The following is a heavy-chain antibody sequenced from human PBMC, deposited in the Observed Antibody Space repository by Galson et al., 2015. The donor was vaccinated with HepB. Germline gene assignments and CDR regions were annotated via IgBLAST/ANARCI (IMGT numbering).Heavy chain of an antibody. CDR3: AKWFIVPADTQQLATPDY. CDR2: ISGSGGST. V-gene: IGHV3-23*01. D-gene: IGHD2-2*01. CDR1: GFTFSSYA. J-gene: IGHJ4*02. Sequence: SLRLSCAASGFTFSSYAMSWVRQAPGKGLEWVSAISGSGGSTYYADSVKGRFTISRDNSKNTLYLQMNSLRAEDTAVYYCAKWFIVPADTQQLATPDYWGQGTLVTVSS.